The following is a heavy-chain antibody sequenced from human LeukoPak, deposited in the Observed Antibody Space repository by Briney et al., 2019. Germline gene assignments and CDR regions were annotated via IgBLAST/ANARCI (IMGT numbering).Heavy chain of an antibody. CDR2: ISYDGSNK. CDR1: GFTFSSYA. CDR3: ARWVGYYYDSSGPQRGNY. D-gene: IGHD3-22*01. J-gene: IGHJ4*02. V-gene: IGHV3-30-3*01. Sequence: PGGSLRLSCAASGFTFSSYAMHWVRQAPGKGLEWVAVISYDGSNKYYADSVKGRFTISRDNSKNTLYLQMNSLRAEDTAVYYCARWVGYYYDSSGPQRGNYWGQGTLVTVSS.